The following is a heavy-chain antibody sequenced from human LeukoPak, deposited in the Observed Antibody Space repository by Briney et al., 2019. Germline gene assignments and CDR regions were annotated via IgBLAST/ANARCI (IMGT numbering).Heavy chain of an antibody. V-gene: IGHV3-73*01. CDR3: TRLGRGMWY. CDR2: IRSKANSYAT. D-gene: IGHD3-10*01. J-gene: IGHJ4*02. Sequence: GGSLKLSCAASGFTFSGSAMHWVRQASGKGLEWVGRIRSKANSYATAYAASVKGRFTISRGDSKNTAYLQMNSLKTEDTAVYYCTRLGRGMWYWGQGTLVTVSS. CDR1: GFTFSGSA.